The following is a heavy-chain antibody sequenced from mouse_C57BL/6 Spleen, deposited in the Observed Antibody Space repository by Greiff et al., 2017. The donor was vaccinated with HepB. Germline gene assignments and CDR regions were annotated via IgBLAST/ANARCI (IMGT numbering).Heavy chain of an antibody. J-gene: IGHJ1*03. CDR1: GYTFTSYW. Sequence: VQLQQPGAELVRPGSSVKLSCKASGYTFTSYWMHWVKQRPIQGLEWIGNIDPSDSETHYNQKFKDKATLTVDKSSSKAYMQLSSLTSEDSAVYSCARSDYCGSSGRFDVWGTGTTVTVSS. CDR3: ARSDYCGSSGRFDV. V-gene: IGHV1-52*01. D-gene: IGHD1-1*01. CDR2: IDPSDSET.